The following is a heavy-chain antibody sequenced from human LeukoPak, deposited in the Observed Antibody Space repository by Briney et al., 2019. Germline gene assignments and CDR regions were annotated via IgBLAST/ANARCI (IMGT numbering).Heavy chain of an antibody. CDR1: GFTFSSYS. CDR2: ISSSSSYI. CDR3: ARDRFVNGGSYYFDY. Sequence: GGSLRLSCAASGFTFSSYSINWVRQAPGKVLEWVSSISSSSSYIYYADSVKGRFTISRDNAKNSLYLQMNSLRAEDTAVYYCARDRFVNGGSYYFDYWGQGTLVTVSS. V-gene: IGHV3-21*01. J-gene: IGHJ4*02. D-gene: IGHD1-26*01.